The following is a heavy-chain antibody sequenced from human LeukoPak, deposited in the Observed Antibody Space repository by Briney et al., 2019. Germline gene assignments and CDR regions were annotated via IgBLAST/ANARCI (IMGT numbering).Heavy chain of an antibody. D-gene: IGHD3-10*01. CDR1: GYTLTELS. CDR3: ATGRFGEFTPDY. Sequence: ASVKVSCKVSGYTLTELSMHWVRQAPGKGLEWMGGFDPGDGETIYAQKFQGRVTMTEDTSTDTAYMELSSLRSEDTAVYYCATGRFGEFTPDYWGQGTLVTVSS. J-gene: IGHJ4*02. V-gene: IGHV1-24*01. CDR2: FDPGDGET.